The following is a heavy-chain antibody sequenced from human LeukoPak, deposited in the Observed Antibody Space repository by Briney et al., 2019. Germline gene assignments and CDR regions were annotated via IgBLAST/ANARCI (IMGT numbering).Heavy chain of an antibody. CDR1: GGSISSGDYY. D-gene: IGHD3-22*01. Sequence: PSETLSLTCTVSGGSISSGDYYWSWIRQPPGKGLEWIGYIYYSGSTYYNPSLKRRVTISVDTSKNQFSLKLSSVTAADTAVYYCARASPYYYDSSGYYRYWGQGTLVTVSS. CDR2: IYYSGST. V-gene: IGHV4-30-4*08. CDR3: ARASPYYYDSSGYYRY. J-gene: IGHJ4*02.